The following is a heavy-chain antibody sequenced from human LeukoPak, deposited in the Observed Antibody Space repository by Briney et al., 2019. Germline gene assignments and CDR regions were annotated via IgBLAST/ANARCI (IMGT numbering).Heavy chain of an antibody. V-gene: IGHV4-39*07. CDR3: AKDGHY. CDR2: IYYSGNT. Sequence: SETLSLTCTVSGGSISSSSYYWGWIRQPPGKGLEWIGSIYYSGNTYYNPSLKSRVTISADMSKNQFSLMLTSVTAADTAVYYCAKDGHYWGQGTLVTVSS. J-gene: IGHJ4*02. CDR1: GGSISSSSYY.